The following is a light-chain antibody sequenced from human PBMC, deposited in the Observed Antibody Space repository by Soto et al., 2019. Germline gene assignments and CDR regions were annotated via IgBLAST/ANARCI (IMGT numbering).Light chain of an antibody. CDR2: DAS. Sequence: DIQMTQSPSTLSASVGDRVTNTCRASQSISSWLAWYQQKPGKAPKLLIYDASSLESGVPSRFSGSGSGTEFTLTISSLQPDDFATYYCQQYNSYPWTFGQGTKGISN. CDR1: QSISSW. CDR3: QQYNSYPWT. V-gene: IGKV1-5*01. J-gene: IGKJ1*01.